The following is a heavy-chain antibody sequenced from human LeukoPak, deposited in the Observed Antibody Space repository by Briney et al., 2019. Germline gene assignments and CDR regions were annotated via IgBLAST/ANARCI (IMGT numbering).Heavy chain of an antibody. D-gene: IGHD6-13*01. CDR3: ASSSSWPPEGY. J-gene: IGHJ4*02. Sequence: PSQTLSLTCAVSGFSISSGGYSWSWIRQPPGKGLEWIGYIYHSGSTYYNPSLKSRVTISVDRSKNQFSLKLSSVTAADTAVYYCASSSSWPPEGYWGQGTLVTVSS. V-gene: IGHV4-30-2*01. CDR1: GFSISSGGYS. CDR2: IYHSGST.